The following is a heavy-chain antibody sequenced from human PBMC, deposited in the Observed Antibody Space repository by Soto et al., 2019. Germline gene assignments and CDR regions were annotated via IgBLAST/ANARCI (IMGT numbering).Heavy chain of an antibody. CDR3: ADRQKYSSSWNSGWFDP. CDR2: IYWDDDK. V-gene: IGHV2-5*02. Sequence: QITLKESGPTLVKPTQTLTLTCTFSGFSLSTSGVGVGWIRQPPGKALEWLAFIYWDDDKRYSPSLRSRLTITKDTSKNQVVLTMTNMDPVDTATYYCADRQKYSSSWNSGWFDPWGQGTLVTVSS. J-gene: IGHJ5*02. CDR1: GFSLSTSGVG. D-gene: IGHD6-13*01.